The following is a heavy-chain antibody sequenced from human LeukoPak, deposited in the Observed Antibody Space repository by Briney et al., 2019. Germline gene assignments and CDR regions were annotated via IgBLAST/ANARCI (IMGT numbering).Heavy chain of an antibody. V-gene: IGHV3-33*07. CDR1: GFMFSTYA. Sequence: GGSLRLSCAGSGFMFSTYAMSWVRQALGQGLEWVAVIWYDGSNKNYVDSVKGRFTISRDNSKNTLYLQMNSLRAEDTAVYYCARGGRTTWHGMDVWGQGTTVTVSS. D-gene: IGHD4-17*01. CDR2: IWYDGSNK. CDR3: ARGGRTTWHGMDV. J-gene: IGHJ6*02.